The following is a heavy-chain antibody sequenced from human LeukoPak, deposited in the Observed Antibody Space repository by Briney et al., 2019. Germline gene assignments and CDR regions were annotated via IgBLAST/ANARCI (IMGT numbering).Heavy chain of an antibody. CDR2: ISYDGSNK. CDR1: GLTFSESW. D-gene: IGHD3-10*02. V-gene: IGHV3-30*18. Sequence: GGSLRLSYAASGLTFSESWMNWVRQAPGKGLEWVAVISYDGSNKYYADSVKGRFTISRDNSKNTLYLQMNSLRAEDTAVYYCAELGITMIGGVWGKGTTVTISS. J-gene: IGHJ6*04. CDR3: AELGITMIGGV.